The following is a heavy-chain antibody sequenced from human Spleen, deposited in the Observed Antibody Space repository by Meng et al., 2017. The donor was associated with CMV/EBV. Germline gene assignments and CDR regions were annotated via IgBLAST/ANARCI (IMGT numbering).Heavy chain of an antibody. J-gene: IGHJ4*02. CDR2: IRSKAFGGTT. CDR1: GFTFSTYS. D-gene: IGHD6-6*01. CDR3: TRGARPRAFDY. V-gene: IGHV3-49*04. Sequence: GESLKISCVASGFTFSTYSMNWVRQAPGKGLEWVGFIRSKAFGGTTEYAASVKGRFTISRDDSKSIAYLQMNSLKSEDTAVYYCTRGARPRAFDYWGQGTLVTSPQ.